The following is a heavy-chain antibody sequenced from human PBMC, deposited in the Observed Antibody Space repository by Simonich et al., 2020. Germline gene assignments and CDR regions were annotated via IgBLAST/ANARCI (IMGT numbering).Heavy chain of an antibody. Sequence: QVQLQESGPGLVKPSETLSLTCTVSGGSISSYYWSWIRQPPGKGLEWIGYIYYSGGTNYNPSLKSRVTISVDTSKNQFSLKLSSVTAADTAVYYCARHGNCGYFDYWGQGTLVTVSS. CDR2: IYYSGGT. V-gene: IGHV4-59*08. D-gene: IGHD7-27*01. J-gene: IGHJ4*02. CDR3: ARHGNCGYFDY. CDR1: GGSISSYY.